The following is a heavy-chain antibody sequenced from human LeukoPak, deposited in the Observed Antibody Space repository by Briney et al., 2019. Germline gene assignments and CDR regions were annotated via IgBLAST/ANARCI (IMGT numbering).Heavy chain of an antibody. V-gene: IGHV3-21*01. CDR2: ISISSRYT. CDR3: ASAGYYERSGYTYYFHY. D-gene: IGHD3-22*01. CDR1: GLTFSSYS. Sequence: GGSLRLSCAASGLTFSSYSMNWVRQAPGKGLEWVSYISISSRYTYYADSLKVRFTISRDNAKTSLYLQMSSLRAEDTAVYYCASAGYYERSGYTYYFHYWGQGTVVTVSS. J-gene: IGHJ4*02.